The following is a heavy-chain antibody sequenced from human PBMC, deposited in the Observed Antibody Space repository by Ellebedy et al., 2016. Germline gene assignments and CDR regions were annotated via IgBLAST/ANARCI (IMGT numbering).Heavy chain of an antibody. Sequence: SGPTLVKPRQTLTLTCTFSGFSLDTGAVVVGWIRQPPGKAPEWLAFIYGNDDKRYSPSLRNRLTITKDTSKNQVVLTMTNMDPVDTATYYCVHRTTITSVDYWGQGSLVTVSS. CDR1: GFSLDTGAVV. J-gene: IGHJ4*02. V-gene: IGHV2-5*01. CDR3: VHRTTITSVDY. CDR2: IYGNDDK. D-gene: IGHD4-11*01.